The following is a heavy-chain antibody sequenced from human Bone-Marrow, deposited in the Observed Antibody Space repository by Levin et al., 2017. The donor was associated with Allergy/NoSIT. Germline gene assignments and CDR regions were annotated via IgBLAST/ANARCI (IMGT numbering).Heavy chain of an antibody. D-gene: IGHD2-2*01. CDR1: GYSFTTYW. J-gene: IGHJ6*02. CDR2: IYPDDSDT. V-gene: IGHV5-51*01. Sequence: GESLKISCQASGYSFTTYWIAWVRQMPGKGLEWMGIIYPDDSDTRYNPSFQGQVAISADKSTSTTYLQWRSLKASDTAMYYCARRNCSSASCYWDYGMDVWGQGTPVTVSS. CDR3: ARRNCSSASCYWDYGMDV.